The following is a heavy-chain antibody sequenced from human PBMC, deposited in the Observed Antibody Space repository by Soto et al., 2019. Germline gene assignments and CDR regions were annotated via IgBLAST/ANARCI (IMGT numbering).Heavy chain of an antibody. CDR2: IIPIFGTA. CDR1: GGTFSIYA. Sequence: ASVKVSCKASGGTFSIYAIIWVRQAPGQGLEWMGGIIPIFGTANYAQKFQGRVTITTDESTSTAYMELSSLRSEDTAVYYCARDAPLGDFWSGSWFDPWGQGTLVTVSS. CDR3: ARDAPLGDFWSGSWFDP. D-gene: IGHD3-3*01. J-gene: IGHJ5*02. V-gene: IGHV1-69*05.